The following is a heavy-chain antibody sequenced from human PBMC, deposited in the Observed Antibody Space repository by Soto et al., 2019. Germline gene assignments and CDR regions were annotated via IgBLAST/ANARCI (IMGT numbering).Heavy chain of an antibody. CDR3: AAKGGDNGLEQ. V-gene: IGHV4-4*02. CDR2: IYHTGST. Sequence: QVQLQESGPGLVKPSETLSLTCGVSGVSITRSFWWHWVRQSPGKGLEWLGEIYHTGSTNYNPSLIGRVTISVDHSRNQFSLSLTSVTAADRAFYLCAAKGGDNGLEQWGQGTLVTVSS. J-gene: IGHJ4*02. CDR1: GVSITRSFW. D-gene: IGHD3-16*01.